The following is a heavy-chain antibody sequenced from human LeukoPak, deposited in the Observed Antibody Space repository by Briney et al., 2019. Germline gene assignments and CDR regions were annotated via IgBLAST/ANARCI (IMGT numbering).Heavy chain of an antibody. CDR3: ARDSGYDYAFDY. CDR2: ISSSSSYI. D-gene: IGHD5-12*01. V-gene: IGHV3-21*01. CDR1: GFTFSSYS. Sequence: GGSLRLSCAASGFTFSSYSMNWVRQAPGKGLEWVSSISSSSSYIYYADSVKGRFTIPRDNAKNSLYLQMNSLRAEDTAVYYCARDSGYDYAFDYWGQGTLVTVSS. J-gene: IGHJ4*02.